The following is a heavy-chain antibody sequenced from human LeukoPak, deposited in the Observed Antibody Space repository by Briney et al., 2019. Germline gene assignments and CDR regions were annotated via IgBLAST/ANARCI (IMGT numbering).Heavy chain of an antibody. Sequence: GGSLGLSCAASGFTFSSNAMNWVRQAPGKGLEWVSGISGSGGSTYYADSVKGRFTISRDNSKNTLYLQMNSLRAEDTAVYYCAKDYGGNSAFFGYWGQGTLVTVSS. CDR2: ISGSGGST. CDR1: GFTFSSNA. CDR3: AKDYGGNSAFFGY. D-gene: IGHD4-23*01. J-gene: IGHJ4*02. V-gene: IGHV3-23*01.